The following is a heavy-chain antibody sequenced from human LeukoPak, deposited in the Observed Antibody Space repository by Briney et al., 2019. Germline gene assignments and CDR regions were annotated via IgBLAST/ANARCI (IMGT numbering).Heavy chain of an antibody. Sequence: PSETLSLTCTVSGGPISSYQWSWIRQPPGKGLEWIGNIYYSGSANYNPSLQSRVIISVDTSKNQFSLKLSPVTAADTAVYYCARGGWNKFDYWGQGTLVTVSS. CDR2: IYYSGSA. D-gene: IGHD3-22*01. CDR3: ARGGWNKFDY. V-gene: IGHV4-59*01. CDR1: GGPISSYQ. J-gene: IGHJ4*02.